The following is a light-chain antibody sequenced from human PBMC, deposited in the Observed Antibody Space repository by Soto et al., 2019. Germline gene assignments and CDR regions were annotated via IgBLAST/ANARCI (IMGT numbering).Light chain of an antibody. Sequence: QPVLTQSPSASASLGASVKLTCTLSSGHSSYAIAWHQQQPEKGPRYLMKLNSDGSHSKWDGIPDRFSGSSSGAERYVTISSLQSEDEADYYCQTWGTGIYVVFGGGTKLTVL. CDR2: LNSDGSH. J-gene: IGLJ2*01. CDR1: SGHSSYA. CDR3: QTWGTGIYVV. V-gene: IGLV4-69*01.